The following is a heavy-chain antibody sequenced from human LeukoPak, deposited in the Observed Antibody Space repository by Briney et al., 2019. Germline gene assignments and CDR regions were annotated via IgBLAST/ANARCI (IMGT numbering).Heavy chain of an antibody. CDR1: GGSFSGYY. Sequence: SETLSLTCAVYGGSFSGYYWSWIRQPPGKGLEWIGEINHSGSTNYNPPLKSRVTISVDTSKNQFSLKLSSVTAADTAVYYCARHRIGSWPSFNWFDPWGQGTLVTVSS. V-gene: IGHV4-34*01. CDR3: ARHRIGSWPSFNWFDP. J-gene: IGHJ5*02. CDR2: INHSGST. D-gene: IGHD3-3*01.